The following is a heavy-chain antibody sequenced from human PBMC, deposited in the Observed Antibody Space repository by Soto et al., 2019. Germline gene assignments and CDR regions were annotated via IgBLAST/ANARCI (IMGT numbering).Heavy chain of an antibody. V-gene: IGHV3-13*01. J-gene: IGHJ6*03. D-gene: IGHD6-6*01. Sequence: GGSLRLSCATSGFTFSSYDMHWVRQATGKGLEWVSAIGTAGDTYYPGSVKGRFTISRENAKNSLYLQMNSLRAGDTAVYYCARVLSSSSTLNDYHYLMDVWSKGTSVIGSS. CDR1: GFTFSSYD. CDR2: IGTAGDT. CDR3: ARVLSSSSTLNDYHYLMDV.